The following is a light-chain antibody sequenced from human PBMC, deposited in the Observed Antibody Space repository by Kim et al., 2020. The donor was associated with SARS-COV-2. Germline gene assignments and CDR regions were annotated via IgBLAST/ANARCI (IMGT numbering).Light chain of an antibody. CDR1: INDVGAYNL. CDR3: STYAGYTTWV. CDR2: EGT. V-gene: IGLV2-23*01. J-gene: IGLJ2*01. Sequence: QSALTQPASVSGSLGQSIMISCTGTINDVGAYNLVSWYQQYPGKGPRLIIYEGTKRPSGVSARFSASKSGSWASLTISELQAEDEAVYYCSTYAGYTTWVFGGGTQLTVL.